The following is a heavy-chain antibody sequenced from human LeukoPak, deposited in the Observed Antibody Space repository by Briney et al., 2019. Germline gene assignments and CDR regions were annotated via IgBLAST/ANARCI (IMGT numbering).Heavy chain of an antibody. CDR3: ARSLGSGWIHLVEY. CDR1: GFTFNTYA. Sequence: GGSLRLSCAASGFTFNTYALHWVRQAPGKGLEWVAVVSYDGGAKYYADSVKGRFTISRDNSKNTVDLQVYSLRAEDSAVYYCARSLGSGWIHLVEYWGQGTLVTVS. D-gene: IGHD6-19*01. CDR2: VSYDGGAK. V-gene: IGHV3-30*03. J-gene: IGHJ4*02.